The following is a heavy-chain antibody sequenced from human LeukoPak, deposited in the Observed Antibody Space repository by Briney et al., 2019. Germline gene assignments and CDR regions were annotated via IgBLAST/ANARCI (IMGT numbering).Heavy chain of an antibody. Sequence: PGGSLRLSCAASGFSFDDYGMHWVRQAPGKGLEWVSGISWNSGSIGYADSVKGRFTISRDNAKNSLYLRMNSLRAEDMALYYCAKDSSSWWEGGIDYWGQGTLVTVSS. V-gene: IGHV3-9*03. D-gene: IGHD6-13*01. CDR3: AKDSSSWWEGGIDY. CDR1: GFSFDDYG. J-gene: IGHJ4*02. CDR2: ISWNSGSI.